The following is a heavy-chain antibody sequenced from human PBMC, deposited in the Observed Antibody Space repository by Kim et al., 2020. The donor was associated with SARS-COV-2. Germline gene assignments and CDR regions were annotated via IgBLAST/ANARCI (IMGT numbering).Heavy chain of an antibody. V-gene: IGHV3-48*02. CDR1: GFTFISYS. CDR3: ARDHGGVGYYLDY. Sequence: GGSLRLSCAASGFTFISYSMNWVRQAPGKGLEWLSYISSSSTIYYADSVKGRFTISRDEAKNSLYLQMNSLRDEDTAMYYCARDHGGVGYYLDYWGQGT. J-gene: IGHJ4*02. D-gene: IGHD3-16*01. CDR2: ISSSSTI.